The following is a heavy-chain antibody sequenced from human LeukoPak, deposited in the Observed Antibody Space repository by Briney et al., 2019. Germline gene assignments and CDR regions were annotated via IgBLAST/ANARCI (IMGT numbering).Heavy chain of an antibody. CDR2: IWYDGSNK. J-gene: IGHJ2*01. V-gene: IGHV3-33*08. Sequence: PGGSLRLSCAASGFTFSDYYMSWIRQAPGKGLEWVALIWYDGSNKYYADSVKGRFTISRDNSKNTVYLQMNSLRAEDTAVYYCAGAVFAGDLLTGYWYFDLWGRGTLVTVSS. CDR3: AGAVFAGDLLTGYWYFDL. CDR1: GFTFSDYY. D-gene: IGHD1-20*01.